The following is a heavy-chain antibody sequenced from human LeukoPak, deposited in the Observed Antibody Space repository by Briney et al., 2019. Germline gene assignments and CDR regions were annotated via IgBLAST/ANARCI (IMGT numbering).Heavy chain of an antibody. CDR2: VFYSGSS. J-gene: IGHJ6*03. D-gene: IGHD5-12*01. CDR1: GGSISSYY. V-gene: IGHV4-59*01. CDR3: ARVAWVATIWHYYYYMDV. Sequence: SETLSLTCTVSGGSISSYYWTWIRQPPGKGLEWIGYVFYSGSSNYNPSLKSRVTISVDTSKNQSPLKLNSVTAADTAVYYCARVAWVATIWHYYYYMDVWGKGTTVTVSS.